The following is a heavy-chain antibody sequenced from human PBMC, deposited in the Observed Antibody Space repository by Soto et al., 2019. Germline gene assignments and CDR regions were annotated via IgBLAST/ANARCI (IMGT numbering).Heavy chain of an antibody. CDR2: IYYSGST. Sequence: PSETLSLTCTVSGGSISSYYWSWIRQPPGKGLEWIGYIYYSGSTNYNPSLKSRVTISVDTSKNQFSLKLSSVTAADTAVYYCARVGGYDFWSGYYTEYYFDYWGQGTLVTSPQ. V-gene: IGHV4-59*01. D-gene: IGHD3-3*01. J-gene: IGHJ4*02. CDR1: GGSISSYY. CDR3: ARVGGYDFWSGYYTEYYFDY.